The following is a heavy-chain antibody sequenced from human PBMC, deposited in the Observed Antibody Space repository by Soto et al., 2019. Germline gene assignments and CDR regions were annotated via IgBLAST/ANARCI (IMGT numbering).Heavy chain of an antibody. J-gene: IGHJ6*02. D-gene: IGHD3-9*01. V-gene: IGHV3-66*01. CDR1: GLTVSSNY. Sequence: EVQLVESGGGLVQPGGSLRISWAASGLTVSSNYMSWVRQAPGKGLEWVSIIYYGGTTYYADSVKGRFTISRDDSKNTLYLQMHSLRAEDTAVYDCARDYDTSRGDWAYYGIDVWGQGTTVTVSS. CDR2: IYYGGTT. CDR3: ARDYDTSRGDWAYYGIDV.